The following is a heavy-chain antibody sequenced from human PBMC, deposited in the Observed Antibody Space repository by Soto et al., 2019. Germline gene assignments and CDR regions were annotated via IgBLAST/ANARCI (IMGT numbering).Heavy chain of an antibody. CDR2: IWYDGNMK. V-gene: IGHV3-33*08. J-gene: IGHJ4*02. CDR1: GFSFDRYA. CDR3: ARDACSGAFYSVSDQ. D-gene: IGHD2-21*02. Sequence: QVQLVESGGGVVPPGESLRLSCAASGFSFDRYAMHWVRQAPGKGLEWVATIWYDGNMKYYTDSVKGRFTISRDNSKNTVYLQMNSLRVEDTAVYYCARDACSGAFYSVSDQWGQGTQFTVSS.